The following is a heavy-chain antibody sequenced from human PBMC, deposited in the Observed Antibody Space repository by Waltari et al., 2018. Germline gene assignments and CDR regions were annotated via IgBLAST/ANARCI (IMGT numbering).Heavy chain of an antibody. CDR1: GGSISERSHY. CDR2: IYYTGST. J-gene: IGHJ4*02. Sequence: QLQLQESGPGLVKPSETLSLTCTVSGGSISERSHYWGWIRQPAGKGLEWIGSIYYTGSTSYNPSLKSRVTISVDTSKNQFSLKLTSVTAADTAVYYCPRHGVIVTKIFDYWGQGTLVTVSS. CDR3: PRHGVIVTKIFDY. V-gene: IGHV4-39*01. D-gene: IGHD3-3*01.